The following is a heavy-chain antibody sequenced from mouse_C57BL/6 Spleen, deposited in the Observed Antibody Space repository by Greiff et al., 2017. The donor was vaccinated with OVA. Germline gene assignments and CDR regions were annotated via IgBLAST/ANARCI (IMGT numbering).Heavy chain of an antibody. CDR2: IYPGSGST. CDR3: AREGVYYYGSSVYAMDY. J-gene: IGHJ4*01. CDR1: GYTFTSYW. V-gene: IGHV1-55*01. Sequence: QVQLQQSGAELVKPGASVKMSCKASGYTFTSYWITWVKQRPGQGLEWIGDIYPGSGSTNYNEKFKSKATLTVDTSSSTAYMQLSSLTSEDSAVYYCAREGVYYYGSSVYAMDYWGQGTSVTVSS. D-gene: IGHD1-1*01.